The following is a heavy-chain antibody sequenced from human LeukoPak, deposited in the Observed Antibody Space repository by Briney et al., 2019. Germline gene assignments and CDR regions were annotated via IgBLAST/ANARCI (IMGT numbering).Heavy chain of an antibody. V-gene: IGHV5-51*01. CDR3: GRDYVASGVVLGNVVFDM. Sequence: GESLKISCKGSGYSFTSYWIGWVRQMPGKGLEWMGIIYPGDSDTRYSPSFQGQVTISADKSISTAYLQWSSLKASDTAMYYCGRDYVASGVVLGNVVFDMGGKGKMPPV. D-gene: IGHD3-10*01. CDR2: IYPGDSDT. J-gene: IGHJ3*02. CDR1: GYSFTSYW.